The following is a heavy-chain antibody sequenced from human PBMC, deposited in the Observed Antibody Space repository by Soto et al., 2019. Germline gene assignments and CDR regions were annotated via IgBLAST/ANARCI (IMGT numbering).Heavy chain of an antibody. V-gene: IGHV3-30-3*02. J-gene: IGHJ4*02. CDR1: GFTFSTYA. CDR3: AKDAVYNDGLWLMDH. Sequence: QVQLVESGGGVVQPGRSLRLSCAASGFTFSTYAMHWVRQAPGKGLEWVAVTSYDGGNKYYADSVKGRFTISRDNSKNTLYLQMTDLRADDTAVYYCAKDAVYNDGLWLMDHWGQGTQVTVSS. D-gene: IGHD2-21*01. CDR2: TSYDGGNK.